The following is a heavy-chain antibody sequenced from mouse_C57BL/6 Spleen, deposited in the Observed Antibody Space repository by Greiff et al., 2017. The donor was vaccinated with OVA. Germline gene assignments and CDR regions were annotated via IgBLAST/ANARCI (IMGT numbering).Heavy chain of an antibody. V-gene: IGHV1-39*01. CDR1: GYSFTDYN. Sequence: VHVKQSGPELVKPGASVKISCKASGYSFTDYNMNWVKQSNGKSLEWIGVINPNYGTTSYNQKFKGKATLTVDQSSSTAYMQLNSLTSEDSAVYYCAREGYGPPAWFAYWGQGTLVTVSA. CDR3: AREGYGPPAWFAY. J-gene: IGHJ3*01. D-gene: IGHD1-1*02. CDR2: INPNYGTT.